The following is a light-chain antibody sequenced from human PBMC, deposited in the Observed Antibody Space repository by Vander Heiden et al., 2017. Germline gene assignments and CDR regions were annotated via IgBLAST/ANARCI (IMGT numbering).Light chain of an antibody. J-gene: IGKJ2*01. V-gene: IGKV2-28*01. CDR3: MQALQTPYT. CDR2: LGS. CDR1: QSLLHSNGYNY. Sequence: VMTQSPLSLPVTPGEPASIPCRSSQSLLHSNGYNYLDWYLQKPGQSPQLLIYLGSNRASGVPDRFSGSGSGTDFTLKISRVDIEDVGVYYCMQALQTPYTFGQGTKLEIK.